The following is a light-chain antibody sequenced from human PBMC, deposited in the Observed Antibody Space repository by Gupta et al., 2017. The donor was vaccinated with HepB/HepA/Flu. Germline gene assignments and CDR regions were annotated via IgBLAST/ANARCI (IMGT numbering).Light chain of an antibody. CDR3: QQYGSSPPFT. V-gene: IGKV3-20*01. CDR1: QSVSSSY. J-gene: IGKJ3*01. Sequence: EIVLTQSPGTLSLSPGERATLSCRASQSVSSSYLAWYQQKPGQAPRLVFYGASSRATGIPDRFSGSGSGTDFTLTISRLEPEDFAVYYCQQYGSSPPFTFGPGTKVDIK. CDR2: GAS.